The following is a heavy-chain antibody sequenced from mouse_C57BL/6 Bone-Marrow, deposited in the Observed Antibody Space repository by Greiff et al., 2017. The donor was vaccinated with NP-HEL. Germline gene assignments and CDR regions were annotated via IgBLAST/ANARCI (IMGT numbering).Heavy chain of an antibody. CDR2: ISYSGST. CDR1: GYSITSGYD. D-gene: IGHD2-1*01. V-gene: IGHV3-1*01. CDR3: AREGNWGPWFAY. J-gene: IGHJ3*01. Sequence: EVQLVESGPGMVKPSQSLSLTCTVAGYSITSGYDWHWIRHFPGNKLEWMGYISYSGSTNYNPSLKSRISITHDTSKNHFFLKLNSVTTEDTATYYCAREGNWGPWFAYWGQGTLVTVSA.